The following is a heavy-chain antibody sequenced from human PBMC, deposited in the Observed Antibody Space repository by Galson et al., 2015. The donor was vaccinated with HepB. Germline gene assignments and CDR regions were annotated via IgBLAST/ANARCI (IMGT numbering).Heavy chain of an antibody. CDR1: GFTFSSYA. V-gene: IGHV3-30*18. J-gene: IGHJ6*03. CDR2: ISYDGSNK. D-gene: IGHD6-13*01. CDR3: AKRESSSWSFYMDV. Sequence: SLRLSCAASGFTFSSYAMHWVRQAPGKGLEWVAVISYDGSNKYCADSVKGRFTTSRDNSKNTLYLQMNSLRAEDTAVYYCAKRESSSWSFYMDVWGKGTTVTVSS.